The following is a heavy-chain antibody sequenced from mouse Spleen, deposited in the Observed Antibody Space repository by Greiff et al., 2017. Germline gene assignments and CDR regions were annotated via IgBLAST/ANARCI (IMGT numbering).Heavy chain of an antibody. D-gene: IGHD3-2*02. J-gene: IGHJ4*01. Sequence: EVQGVESGTVLARPGASVKMSCKTSGYTFTSYWMHWVTQRPGQGLEWIGAIYPGNSDTSYNQKFKGKAKLTAVTSASTAYMELSILTNEDSAVYYCTRERVRQRVMDYWGQGTSVTVSS. CDR2: IYPGNSDT. V-gene: IGHV1-5*01. CDR1: GYTFTSYW. CDR3: TRERVRQRVMDY.